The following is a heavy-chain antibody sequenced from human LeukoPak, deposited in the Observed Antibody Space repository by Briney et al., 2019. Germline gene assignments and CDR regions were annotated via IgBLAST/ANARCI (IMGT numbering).Heavy chain of an antibody. J-gene: IGHJ4*02. D-gene: IGHD3-9*01. Sequence: GGSRRLSCAASGSTFSNYAMSWVRQSPGKGLEWVSAVSGRDDSTYYADPVKGRFTISRDTSKNTLYLQMNSRRAEDTAVYYCAKWGDYDILTGYYDSDYWGQGTLVTVSS. CDR3: AKWGDYDILTGYYDSDY. CDR1: GSTFSNYA. CDR2: VSGRDDST. V-gene: IGHV3-23*01.